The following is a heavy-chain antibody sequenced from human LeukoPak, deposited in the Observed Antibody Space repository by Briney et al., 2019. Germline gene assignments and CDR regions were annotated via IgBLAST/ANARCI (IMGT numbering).Heavy chain of an antibody. CDR2: IYCSGST. J-gene: IGHJ4*02. CDR3: ARVSYYYDSSGYYYFDY. Sequence: SETLSLTCTVSGGSISSYYWSWIRQPPGKGLEWIGYIYCSGSTNYNPSLKSRVTISVDTSKNQFSLKLSSVTAADTAVYYCARVSYYYDSSGYYYFDYWGQGTLVTVSS. V-gene: IGHV4-59*01. CDR1: GGSISSYY. D-gene: IGHD3-22*01.